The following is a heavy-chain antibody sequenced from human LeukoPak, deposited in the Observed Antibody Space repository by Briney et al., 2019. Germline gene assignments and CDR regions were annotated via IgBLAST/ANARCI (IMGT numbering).Heavy chain of an antibody. CDR3: ARSSIAAAGISDY. J-gene: IGHJ4*02. V-gene: IGHV4-34*01. D-gene: IGHD6-13*01. Sequence: SETLSLTCAVYGGSFSGYYWSWIRQPPGKGLEWIGEINHSGSTNYNPSLKSRVTISVDTSKNQFSLKLSSVTAAVTAVYYCARSSIAAAGISDYWGQGTLVTVSS. CDR1: GGSFSGYY. CDR2: INHSGST.